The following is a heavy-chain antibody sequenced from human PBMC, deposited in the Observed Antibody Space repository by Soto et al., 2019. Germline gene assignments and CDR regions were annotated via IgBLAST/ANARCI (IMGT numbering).Heavy chain of an antibody. V-gene: IGHV4-39*01. D-gene: IGHD3-22*01. Sequence: SETLSLTCTVSGDSISSSHYYWAWIRQPPGRGLEWIGSIYFSGNTFYNPSLQSRVILSVDTPKNQFFLKVNSVTAADTAVYYCVRQRFTMLVGPGEFDNWGQGTLVTVSS. J-gene: IGHJ4*02. CDR1: GDSISSSHYY. CDR3: VRQRFTMLVGPGEFDN. CDR2: IYFSGNT.